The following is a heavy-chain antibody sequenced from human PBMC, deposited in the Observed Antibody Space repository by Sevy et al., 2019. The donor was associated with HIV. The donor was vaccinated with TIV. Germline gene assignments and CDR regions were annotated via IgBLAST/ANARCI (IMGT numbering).Heavy chain of an antibody. D-gene: IGHD2-8*01. J-gene: IGHJ4*02. CDR1: GFTFSKYS. Sequence: GGSLRLSCAASGFTFSKYSMSWVRQPPGKGLEWVSTLSFGCGEVNYADSVKGWFTISRDNSKRAVYLKMNNLRPEDTAVYYCAREGCTKPHDYWGQGTLVTVSS. V-gene: IGHV3-23*01. CDR2: LSFGCGEV. CDR3: AREGCTKPHDY.